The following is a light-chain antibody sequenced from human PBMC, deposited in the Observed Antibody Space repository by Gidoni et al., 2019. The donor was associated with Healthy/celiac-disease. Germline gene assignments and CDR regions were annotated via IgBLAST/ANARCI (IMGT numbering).Light chain of an antibody. V-gene: IGKV3-20*01. Sequence: EIVLTQSPGTLSLSPGERATLSCRASQSVSRSYLAWYQQKPGQAPRLLIYGASSRATGIPDRFRGSGSGTDFTLTISRLEPEDFAVYYCQQYGSSPGTFXXXTKVEIK. J-gene: IGKJ1*01. CDR1: QSVSRSY. CDR3: QQYGSSPGT. CDR2: GAS.